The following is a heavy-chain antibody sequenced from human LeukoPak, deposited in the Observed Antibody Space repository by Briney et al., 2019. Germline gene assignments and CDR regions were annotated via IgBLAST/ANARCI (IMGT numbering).Heavy chain of an antibody. CDR2: LIPIFGTA. Sequence: ASVKVSCKASGGTFSSYAIRWVRQAPGQGLEWMGGLIPIFGTANYAQKFQGRVTITADESTSTAYMELSSLRSEDTAVYYCARRLTGEGYYYYYMDVWGKGTTVTVSS. CDR3: ARRLTGEGYYYYYMDV. V-gene: IGHV1-69*13. J-gene: IGHJ6*03. CDR1: GGTFSSYA. D-gene: IGHD3-10*01.